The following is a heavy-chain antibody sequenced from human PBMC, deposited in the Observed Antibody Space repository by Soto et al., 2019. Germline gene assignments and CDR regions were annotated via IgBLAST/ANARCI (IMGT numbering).Heavy chain of an antibody. CDR3: ARQPPATAAFDI. J-gene: IGHJ3*02. V-gene: IGHV4-59*08. Sequence: QVQLQESGPGLVKPSETLSLTCTVSGGSISNYYWSWIRQPPGKGLEWIGYIYYSGGTNYNPSFMKQXILXVXLSKHRVSLTLSSVSAADTAVYYCARQPPATAAFDIWGQGTMVTVSS. CDR1: GGSISNYY. CDR2: IYYSGGT. D-gene: IGHD5-12*01.